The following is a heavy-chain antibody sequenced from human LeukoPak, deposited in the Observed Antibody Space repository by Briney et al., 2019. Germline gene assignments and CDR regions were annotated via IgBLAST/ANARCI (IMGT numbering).Heavy chain of an antibody. CDR1: GGSISSYY. D-gene: IGHD3-9*01. CDR2: IYYSGST. Sequence: SETLSLTCTVSGGSISSYYWSWIRQPPGKGLEWIGYIYYSGSTNYNPSLKSRVTISVDTSKNQFSLKLSSVTAADTAVYYCARGHDILTGYYSSWFDPWGQGTLVTVSS. J-gene: IGHJ5*02. CDR3: ARGHDILTGYYSSWFDP. V-gene: IGHV4-59*01.